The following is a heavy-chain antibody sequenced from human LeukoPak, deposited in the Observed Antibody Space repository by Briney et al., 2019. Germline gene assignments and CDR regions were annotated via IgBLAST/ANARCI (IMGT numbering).Heavy chain of an antibody. CDR3: ASELGDYDSSGFPDY. CDR2: IYYSGST. CDR1: GGSVSSGSYY. Sequence: SETLSLTCTVSGGSVSSGSYYWSWIRQPPGKGLEWIVYIYYSGSTNYNPSLKSRVTISVDTSNNQFSLKLSSVTAADTAVYYCASELGDYDSSGFPDYWGQGTLVTVSS. D-gene: IGHD3-22*01. V-gene: IGHV4-61*01. J-gene: IGHJ4*02.